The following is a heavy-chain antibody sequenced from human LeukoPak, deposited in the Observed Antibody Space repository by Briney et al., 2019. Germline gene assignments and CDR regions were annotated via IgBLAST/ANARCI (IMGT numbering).Heavy chain of an antibody. V-gene: IGHV3-21*01. CDR2: ISSSSSYI. CDR3: ARDNGGETYYDILTARAPDY. CDR1: GFTFSSYS. Sequence: PGXXLRLSCAASGFTFSSYSMNWVRQAPGKGLEWVSSISSSSSYIYYADSVKGRFTISRENAKNSLYLQMNRLRDGDTAVYYCARDNGGETYYDILTARAPDYWGQGTLVTVSS. J-gene: IGHJ4*02. D-gene: IGHD3-9*01.